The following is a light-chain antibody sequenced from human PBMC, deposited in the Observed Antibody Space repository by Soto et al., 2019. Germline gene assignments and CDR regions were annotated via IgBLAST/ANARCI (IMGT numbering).Light chain of an antibody. CDR3: QQDHDWPPIT. J-gene: IGKJ3*01. V-gene: IGKV3-15*01. Sequence: IVMTQSPATLFVSPGERATLSCRASQTVSDDLAWYQQKPGQAPRLLIYGASTRSTDIPARFSGGGSGTEFTLTISSLQSEDSAIYYCQQDHDWPPITFGPGTKVNI. CDR1: QTVSDD. CDR2: GAS.